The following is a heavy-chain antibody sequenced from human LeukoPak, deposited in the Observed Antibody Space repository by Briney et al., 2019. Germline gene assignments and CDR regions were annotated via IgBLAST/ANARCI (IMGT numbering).Heavy chain of an antibody. Sequence: PGGSLRLSCAASGFTFSSYWMSWVRQAPGKGLEWVANIKQDGSEKYYVDSVKGRFTISRDNAKNSLYLQMNSLRAEDTAVYYCASRYDSSGYWHFDYWGQGTLVTVSS. CDR1: GFTFSSYW. J-gene: IGHJ4*02. CDR3: ASRYDSSGYWHFDY. V-gene: IGHV3-7*01. D-gene: IGHD3-22*01. CDR2: IKQDGSEK.